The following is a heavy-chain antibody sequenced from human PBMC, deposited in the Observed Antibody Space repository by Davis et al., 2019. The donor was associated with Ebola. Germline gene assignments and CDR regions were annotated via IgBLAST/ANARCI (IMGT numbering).Heavy chain of an antibody. J-gene: IGHJ4*02. CDR1: GGSISSSSYY. D-gene: IGHD4/OR15-4a*01. V-gene: IGHV4-61*01. CDR2: IYYSGST. Sequence: SETLSLTCTVSGGSISSSSYYWSWIRQPPGKGLEWFGYIYYSGSTNYNPSLKSRVTISVDTSKNQFSLKLSSVTAADTAVYYCAGGTNSLYYWGQGTLVTVSS. CDR3: AGGTNSLYY.